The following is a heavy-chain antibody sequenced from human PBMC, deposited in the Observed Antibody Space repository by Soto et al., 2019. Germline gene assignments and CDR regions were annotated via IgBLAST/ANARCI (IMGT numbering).Heavy chain of an antibody. CDR3: ATGAGYYDILTGYYGRVDAFDI. Sequence: GGSLRLSCAASGFTFSSYSMNWVRQAPGKGLEWVSYISSSSSTIYYADSVKGRFTISRDNAKNSLYLQMNSLRAEDTAVYYCATGAGYYDILTGYYGRVDAFDIWGQGTMVTVSS. CDR2: ISSSSSTI. D-gene: IGHD3-9*01. CDR1: GFTFSSYS. V-gene: IGHV3-48*01. J-gene: IGHJ3*02.